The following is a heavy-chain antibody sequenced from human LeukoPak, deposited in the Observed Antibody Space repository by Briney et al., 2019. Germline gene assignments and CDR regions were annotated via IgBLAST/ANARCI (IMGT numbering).Heavy chain of an antibody. J-gene: IGHJ4*02. CDR1: GFTFSRHS. CDR3: ARAISMIVVAVDY. D-gene: IGHD3-22*01. CDR2: ISSSSFPI. Sequence: GGSLRLSCAASGFTFSRHSINWVRQAPGKGLEWVSYISSSSFPIYYADSVKGRFTISRDNAKNSLYLQMNSLRAEDTAVYYCARAISMIVVAVDYWGQGTLVTVSS. V-gene: IGHV3-48*04.